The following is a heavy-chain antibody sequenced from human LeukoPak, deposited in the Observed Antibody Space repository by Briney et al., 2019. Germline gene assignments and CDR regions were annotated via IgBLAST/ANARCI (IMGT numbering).Heavy chain of an antibody. CDR3: ARVSYYDSSGYYYIAY. Sequence: SETLSLTCTVSGYSISSGYYWGWIRQPPGKGLEWIGSIYHGGGTYYNPSLKSRVTISVDTSKNQFSLKLSSVTAADTAVYYCARVSYYDSSGYYYIAYWGQGTLVTVSS. V-gene: IGHV4-38-2*02. CDR2: IYHGGGT. CDR1: GYSISSGYY. D-gene: IGHD3-22*01. J-gene: IGHJ4*02.